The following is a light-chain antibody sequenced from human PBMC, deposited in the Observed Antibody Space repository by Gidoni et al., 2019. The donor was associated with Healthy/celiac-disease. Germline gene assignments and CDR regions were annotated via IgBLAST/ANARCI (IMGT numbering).Light chain of an antibody. CDR2: EVS. J-gene: IGLJ2*01. CDR1: SSDVGGYNY. CDR3: SSYTSSSTL. V-gene: IGLV2-14*01. Sequence: QSALTQPASASWSPGQSITISCTGTSSDVGGYNYVSWYQQHPGKAPKLMIYEVSNRPSGVSNRFSGSKSGNTASLTISGLQAEDEADYYCSSYTSSSTLFGGGTKLTVL.